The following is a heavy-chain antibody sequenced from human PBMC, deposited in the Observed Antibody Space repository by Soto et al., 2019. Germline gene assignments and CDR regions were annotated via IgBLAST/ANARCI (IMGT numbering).Heavy chain of an antibody. CDR2: IFANDEE. Sequence: QVTLKESGPVLVKPTETLTLTCTVSGFSLSNARMGVSWIRQPPGKALEWLAHIFANDEESYNTSLRSRLTISRDTSKNPVVLTMTNMDPVDTATYYCARMGDYYDNAGDAFDLWCQGTRVTVSS. V-gene: IGHV2-26*01. CDR3: ARMGDYYDNAGDAFDL. CDR1: GFSLSNARMG. J-gene: IGHJ3*01. D-gene: IGHD3-22*01.